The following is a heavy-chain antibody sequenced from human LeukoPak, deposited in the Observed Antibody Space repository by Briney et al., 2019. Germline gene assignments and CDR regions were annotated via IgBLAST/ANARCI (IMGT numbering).Heavy chain of an antibody. CDR3: AVFDYGDGGYYYYGMDV. Sequence: ASVKVSCKASGYTFTGYYMHWVRQAPGQGLEWMGGIIPIFGTANYAQKFQGRVTITADESTSTAYMELSSLRSEDTAVYYCAVFDYGDGGYYYYGMDVWGQGTTVTVSS. J-gene: IGHJ6*02. V-gene: IGHV1-69*13. CDR1: GYTFTGYY. CDR2: IIPIFGTA. D-gene: IGHD4-17*01.